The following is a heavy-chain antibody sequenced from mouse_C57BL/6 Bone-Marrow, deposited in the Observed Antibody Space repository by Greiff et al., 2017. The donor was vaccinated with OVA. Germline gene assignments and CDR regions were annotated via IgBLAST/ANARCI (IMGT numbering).Heavy chain of an antibody. D-gene: IGHD2-13*01. CDR3: GGDFPYAMDY. V-gene: IGHV1-82*01. CDR1: GYAFSSSW. CDR2: IYPGDGDT. J-gene: IGHJ4*01. Sequence: VQLQQSGPELVKPGASVKISCKASGYAFSSSWMNWVKQRPGKGLEWIGRIYPGDGDTNYNGKFKGKATLTADKSSSTAYMQLSSLTSEDSAVYFCGGDFPYAMDYWGQGTSVTVSS.